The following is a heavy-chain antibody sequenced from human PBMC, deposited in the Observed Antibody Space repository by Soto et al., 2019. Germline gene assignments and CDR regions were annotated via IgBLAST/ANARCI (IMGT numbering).Heavy chain of an antibody. V-gene: IGHV3-23*01. CDR1: GFTFSSYA. D-gene: IGHD3-9*01. J-gene: IGHJ1*01. Sequence: GGSLRLSCAASGFTFSSYAMSWVRRAPGKGLEWVSAISGSARSTKYADSVKGRFTISRDNSKNTLFLQMSSLRAEDTAVYYCAKDVHYDIVTGIEYFHHWAQGTLVTVSS. CDR2: ISGSARST. CDR3: AKDVHYDIVTGIEYFHH.